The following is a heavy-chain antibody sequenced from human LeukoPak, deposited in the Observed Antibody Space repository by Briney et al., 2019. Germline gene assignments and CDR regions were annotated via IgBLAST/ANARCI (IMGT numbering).Heavy chain of an antibody. J-gene: IGHJ4*02. Sequence: GGSLRLSCAASGFTFSSYEMNWVRQAPGKGLEWGSYISSSGSTIYYADSVKGRFTISRDNAKNSLYLQMNSLRAEDTAVYYCARAPERYCSSTSCYMFGRYFDYWGQGTLVTVSS. CDR3: ARAPERYCSSTSCYMFGRYFDY. CDR1: GFTFSSYE. V-gene: IGHV3-48*03. D-gene: IGHD2-2*02. CDR2: ISSSGSTI.